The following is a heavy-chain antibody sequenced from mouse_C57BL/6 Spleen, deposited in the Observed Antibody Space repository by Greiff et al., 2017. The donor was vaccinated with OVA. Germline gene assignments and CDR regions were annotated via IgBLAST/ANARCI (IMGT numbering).Heavy chain of an antibody. V-gene: IGHV1-61*01. CDR1: GYTFTSYW. D-gene: IGHD2-3*01. Sequence: VQLQQPGAELVKPGSSVKLSCKASGYTFTSYWMDWVKQRPGQGLEWIGNIYPSDSETHYNQKFKDKATLTVDKSSSTAYMQLSSLTSEDSTVYYCARKGSYDCYLYAMDYWGQGTSVTVSS. J-gene: IGHJ4*01. CDR3: ARKGSYDCYLYAMDY. CDR2: IYPSDSET.